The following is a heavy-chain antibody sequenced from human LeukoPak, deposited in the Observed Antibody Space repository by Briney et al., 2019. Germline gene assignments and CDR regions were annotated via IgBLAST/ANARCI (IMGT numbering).Heavy chain of an antibody. CDR3: ARDHPTPDGGNLVVNWFDP. J-gene: IGHJ5*02. D-gene: IGHD4-23*01. CDR1: GGSISSGSYY. Sequence: SETLSLTCTVSGGSISSGSYYWSWIRQPAGKGLEWIGRIYTSGSTNYNPSLKSRVTISVDTSKNQFSLKLSSVTAADTAVYYCARDHPTPDGGNLVVNWFDPWGQGTLVTVSS. CDR2: IYTSGST. V-gene: IGHV4-61*02.